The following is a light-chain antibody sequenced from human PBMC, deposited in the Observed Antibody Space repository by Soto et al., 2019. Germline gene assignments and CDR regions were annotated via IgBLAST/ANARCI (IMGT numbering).Light chain of an antibody. J-gene: IGLJ2*01. V-gene: IGLV1-40*01. CDR1: SSNIGAGYD. Sequence: QSVLTQPPSVSGAPGQRVTISCTGNSSNIGAGYDVHWYQQLPGTAPKLLIYGNINRPSGVPDRFSGSKSGTSASLAITGLQAEDQADFYCQSYDSRSVVFGGGTKLTVL. CDR3: QSYDSRSVV. CDR2: GNI.